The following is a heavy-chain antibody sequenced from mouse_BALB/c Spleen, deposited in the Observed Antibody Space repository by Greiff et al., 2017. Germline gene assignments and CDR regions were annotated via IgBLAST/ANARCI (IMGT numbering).Heavy chain of an antibody. CDR2: IDPANGNT. Sequence: VQLQQSGAELVKPGASVKLSCTASGFNIKDTYMHWVKQRPEQGLEWIGRIDPANGNTKYDPKFQGKATITADTSSNTAYLQLSSLTSEDTAVYYCARCYDYDWFAYWGQGTLVTVSA. CDR1: GFNIKDTY. D-gene: IGHD2-4*01. V-gene: IGHV14-3*02. CDR3: ARCYDYDWFAY. J-gene: IGHJ3*01.